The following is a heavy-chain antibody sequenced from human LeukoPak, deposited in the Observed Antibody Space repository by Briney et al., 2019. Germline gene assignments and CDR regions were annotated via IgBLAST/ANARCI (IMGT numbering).Heavy chain of an antibody. V-gene: IGHV4-34*01. Sequence: SSETLSLTCAVYGGSFSGYYWSWIRQPPGKGLEWIGEINHSGSTNYNPSLKSRVTISVDTSKNQFSLKLSSVTAADTAVYYCARHIIAARRYYYYGMDVWGQGTTVTVSS. CDR1: GGSFSGYY. J-gene: IGHJ6*02. CDR3: ARHIIAARRYYYYGMDV. D-gene: IGHD6-6*01. CDR2: INHSGST.